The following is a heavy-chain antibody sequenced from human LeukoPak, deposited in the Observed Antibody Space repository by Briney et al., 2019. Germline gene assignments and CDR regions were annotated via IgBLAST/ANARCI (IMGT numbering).Heavy chain of an antibody. CDR1: GGSISSYF. J-gene: IGHJ4*02. CDR3: ATNMDDSTGY. V-gene: IGHV4-4*07. CDR2: MYTSGST. Sequence: PSETLSLTCTVSGGSISSYFWSWIRQPAGKGLEWIGRMYTSGSTNYNPSLKSRVTISLDTSKKYFSLKLSSVTAADTAVCYCATNMDDSTGYWGQGTLVTVSS. D-gene: IGHD3-3*01.